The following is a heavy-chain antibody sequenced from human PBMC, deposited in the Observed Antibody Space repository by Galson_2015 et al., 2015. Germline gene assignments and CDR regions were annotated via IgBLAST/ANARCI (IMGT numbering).Heavy chain of an antibody. CDR3: AKGYCSGGRCYKTSYYFDY. CDR2: ISGSGGST. D-gene: IGHD2-15*01. J-gene: IGHJ4*02. Sequence: SLRLSCAASGFTFSSYAMSWVRQAPGKGLEWVSAISGSGGSTYYPDSVKGRFTISRDNSKNTLYLQMNSLRAEDTAVYYCAKGYCSGGRCYKTSYYFDYWGQGTLVTVSS. V-gene: IGHV3-23*01. CDR1: GFTFSSYA.